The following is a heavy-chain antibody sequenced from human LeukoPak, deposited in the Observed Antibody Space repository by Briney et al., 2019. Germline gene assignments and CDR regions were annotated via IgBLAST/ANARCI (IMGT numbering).Heavy chain of an antibody. J-gene: IGHJ4*02. CDR1: GYTFTSYA. CDR3: ARGLLWFGELFFDY. CDR2: INAGNGNT. V-gene: IGHV1-3*01. D-gene: IGHD3-10*01. Sequence: ASVKVSCKASGYTFTSYAMHWVRQAPGQRLEWMGWINAGNGNTKYSQKFQGRVTITRDTSASTAYMELSSLRSEDTAVYYCARGLLWFGELFFDYWGQGTLVTVSS.